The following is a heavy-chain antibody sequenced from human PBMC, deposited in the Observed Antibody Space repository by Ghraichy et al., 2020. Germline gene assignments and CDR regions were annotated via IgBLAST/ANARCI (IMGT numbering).Heavy chain of an antibody. CDR1: GFSFSNSW. V-gene: IGHV3-7*03. Sequence: GGSLRLSCTASGFSFSNSWMSWVRQAPEKGLEWVANINNDGKEKYYVDSLKGRFTISRDNGKNSLFLQISSLGVDDTAVYYCARDPKRGALDYWGQGTLVDVSA. D-gene: IGHD3-10*01. J-gene: IGHJ4*02. CDR2: INNDGKEK. CDR3: ARDPKRGALDY.